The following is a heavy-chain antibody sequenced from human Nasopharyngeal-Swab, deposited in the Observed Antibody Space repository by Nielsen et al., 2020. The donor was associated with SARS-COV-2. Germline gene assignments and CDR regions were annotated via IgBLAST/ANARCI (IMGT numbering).Heavy chain of an antibody. Sequence: ASVKVSCKASGYTFTSYDINWVRQATGQGLEWMGWMNPNSGNTGYAQKFQGRVTMTRNTSISTAYMELSSLRSEDTAVYYCASGYSYGYPWYFDYWGQGTLVTVSS. V-gene: IGHV1-8*01. CDR2: MNPNSGNT. CDR1: GYTFTSYD. D-gene: IGHD5-18*01. J-gene: IGHJ4*02. CDR3: ASGYSYGYPWYFDY.